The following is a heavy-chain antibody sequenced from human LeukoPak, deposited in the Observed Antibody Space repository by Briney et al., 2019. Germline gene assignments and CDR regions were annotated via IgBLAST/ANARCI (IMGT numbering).Heavy chain of an antibody. CDR1: GGSFSGYY. V-gene: IGHV4-34*01. Sequence: SETLSLTCAVYGGSFSGYYWSWIRQPPGKGLEWIGEINHSGSTNYNPSLKSRVTISVDTSKNQFSLKLSSVTAAGTAVYYCARRKRSGCSSTSCLLNWFDPWGQGTLVTVSS. CDR3: ARRKRSGCSSTSCLLNWFDP. J-gene: IGHJ5*02. CDR2: INHSGST. D-gene: IGHD2-2*01.